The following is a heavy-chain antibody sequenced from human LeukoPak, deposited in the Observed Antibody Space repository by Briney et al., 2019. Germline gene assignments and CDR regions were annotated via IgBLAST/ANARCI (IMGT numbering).Heavy chain of an antibody. Sequence: SETLSLTCTVSGGSISSYYWSWIRQPPGKGLEWIGYIYYTGSTDYNPSLKSRVAISVDTSKNQFSLKLSSVTAADTAVYYCARHRIQLWFDYWGQGTLVTVSS. J-gene: IGHJ4*02. CDR2: IYYTGST. CDR1: GGSISSYY. CDR3: ARHRIQLWFDY. V-gene: IGHV4-59*08. D-gene: IGHD5-18*01.